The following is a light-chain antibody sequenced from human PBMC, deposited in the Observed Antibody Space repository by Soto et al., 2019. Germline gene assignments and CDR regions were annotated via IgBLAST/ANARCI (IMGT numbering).Light chain of an antibody. Sequence: QSALTQPASVSGSPGQSITMSCTGTTSDVGGYNYVSWYQQHPGKAPKLMIYEVSNRPSGVSNRFSGSKSGNTASLTISGLQAEDEADYYCSSYTGSTTLVFGGGTKVTVL. V-gene: IGLV2-14*01. CDR3: SSYTGSTTLV. CDR1: TSDVGGYNY. J-gene: IGLJ2*01. CDR2: EVS.